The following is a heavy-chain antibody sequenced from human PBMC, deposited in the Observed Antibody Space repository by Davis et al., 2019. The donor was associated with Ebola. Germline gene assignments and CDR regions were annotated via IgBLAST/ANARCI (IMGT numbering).Heavy chain of an antibody. V-gene: IGHV5-10-1*01. Sequence: GESLKISCKGSGYSFTNYWISWIRLTPEKGLEWMGRVDPSDSYSHYSPSFEGHVIMSSDKSITTAYLQWSSLKAADSAIYYCARQDCSGASYCQSDGMDVWGQGTTVTVSS. CDR2: VDPSDSYS. J-gene: IGHJ6*02. CDR1: GYSFTNYW. CDR3: ARQDCSGASYCQSDGMDV. D-gene: IGHD2-15*01.